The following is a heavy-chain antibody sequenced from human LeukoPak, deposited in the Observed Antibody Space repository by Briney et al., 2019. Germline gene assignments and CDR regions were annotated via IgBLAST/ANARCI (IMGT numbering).Heavy chain of an antibody. CDR1: GGSISSYY. Sequence: SETLSLTCTVSGGSISSYYWSWIRQPPGKGLEWIGYIYYSGSTNYNPSLKSRVTVSVDTSKNQFSLKLSSVTAADTAVYYCARVVAVAGLGFFDYWGQGTLVTVSS. V-gene: IGHV4-59*01. CDR3: ARVVAVAGLGFFDY. J-gene: IGHJ4*02. D-gene: IGHD6-19*01. CDR2: IYYSGST.